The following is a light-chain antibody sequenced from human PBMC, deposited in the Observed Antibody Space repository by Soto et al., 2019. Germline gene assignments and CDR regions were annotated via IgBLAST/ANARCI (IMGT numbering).Light chain of an antibody. CDR1: SSNIGAGYD. CDR2: DNN. Sequence: QSVLTQPPSVSGAPGQRVTISCTGSSSNIGAGYDVHWYQQLPGTSPKLLIYDNNNRPSGVPDRFSGSKSGTSASLAITGLQGEYEADYYCQSYDSSLSGYVFGTGTK. J-gene: IGLJ1*01. V-gene: IGLV1-40*01. CDR3: QSYDSSLSGYV.